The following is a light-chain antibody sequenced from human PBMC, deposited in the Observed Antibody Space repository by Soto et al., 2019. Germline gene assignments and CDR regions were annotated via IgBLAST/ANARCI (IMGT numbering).Light chain of an antibody. CDR1: QSVSSNY. Sequence: EIVLTQSPGTLSLSPGERATLSCRASQSVSSNYLAWYQQKPGQAPRLLIYGASSRATGIPDRFSGSGSGTDFTLTISRLEPEDFAVYHWQQYGSSPLTFGGGTQVEIK. J-gene: IGKJ4*01. CDR2: GAS. CDR3: QQYGSSPLT. V-gene: IGKV3-20*01.